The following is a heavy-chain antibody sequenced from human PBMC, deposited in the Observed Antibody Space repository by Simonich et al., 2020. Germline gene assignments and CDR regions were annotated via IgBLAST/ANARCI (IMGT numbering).Heavy chain of an antibody. CDR2: INPNSGGT. D-gene: IGHD6-13*01. Sequence: QVQLVQSGAEVKKPGASVKVSCKASGYTFTGYYMHWVRQAPGQGLEWMGWINPNSGGTNYAQKCQGRVTMTRDTSISTAYMELSRLRSDDTAVYYCARGASIAAAGTSDWGQGTLVTVSS. J-gene: IGHJ4*02. V-gene: IGHV1-2*02. CDR1: GYTFTGYY. CDR3: ARGASIAAAGTSD.